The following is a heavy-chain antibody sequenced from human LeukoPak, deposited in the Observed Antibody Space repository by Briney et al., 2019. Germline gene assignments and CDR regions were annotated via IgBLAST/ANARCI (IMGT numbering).Heavy chain of an antibody. CDR2: INADGSTA. J-gene: IGHJ3*01. V-gene: IGHV3-74*01. CDR3: VVVVEPPDSDGFDV. CDR1: GFTFGNSW. Sequence: GGSLRLSCAASGFTFGNSWVHWVRQAPGKGLVWVSLINADGSTATYADSVKGRFTISRDNARNTLSLQMNSLTIEDTAVYYCVVVVEPPDSDGFDVWGQGSMITVSS. D-gene: IGHD1-14*01.